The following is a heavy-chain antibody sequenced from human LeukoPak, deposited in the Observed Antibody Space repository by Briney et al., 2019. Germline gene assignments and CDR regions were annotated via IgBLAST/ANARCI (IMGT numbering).Heavy chain of an antibody. J-gene: IGHJ4*02. V-gene: IGHV3-7*03. Sequence: GGSLRLSCAASGFTFNSHWMSWVRQAPGKGLEWVANIKQDESEKYYVDSVKGRFTVSRDNSKNTLFLQMNNLRAEDTALYYCARERTTDGYILAYWGQGTLVTVSS. D-gene: IGHD3-22*01. CDR2: IKQDESEK. CDR1: GFTFNSHW. CDR3: ARERTTDGYILAY.